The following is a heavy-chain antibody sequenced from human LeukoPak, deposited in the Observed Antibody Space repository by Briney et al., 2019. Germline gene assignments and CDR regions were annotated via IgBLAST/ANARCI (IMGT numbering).Heavy chain of an antibody. CDR2: ISASNGNT. J-gene: IGHJ6*03. CDR3: ARGEGYYYYYYMDV. V-gene: IGHV1-18*01. CDR1: GYSYSNYG. Sequence: GASVKVSCRASGYSYSNYGISWVRQAPGQGLEWMGWISASNGNTNYAQKLQGRVTMTTDTSTGTAYMELRSLRSDDTAVYYCARGEGYYYYYYMDVWGKGTTVTISS.